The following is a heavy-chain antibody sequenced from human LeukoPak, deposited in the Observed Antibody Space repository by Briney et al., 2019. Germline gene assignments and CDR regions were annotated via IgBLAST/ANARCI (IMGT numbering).Heavy chain of an antibody. CDR2: IYYSGST. CDR1: GGSISSSSYY. D-gene: IGHD2-2*02. Sequence: SETLSLTCTVSGGSISSSSYYWGWIRQPPGKGLEWIGSIYYSGSTYYNPSLKSQVTISVDTSKNQFSLKLSSVTAADTAVYYCARDIPKRHLPERGLRYFDLWGRGTLVTVSS. CDR3: ARDIPKRHLPERGLRYFDL. V-gene: IGHV4-39*07. J-gene: IGHJ2*01.